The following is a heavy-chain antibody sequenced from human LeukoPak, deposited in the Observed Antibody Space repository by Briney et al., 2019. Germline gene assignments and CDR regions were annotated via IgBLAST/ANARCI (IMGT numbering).Heavy chain of an antibody. CDR1: GGPFMNHA. V-gene: IGHV1-69*05. CDR3: ARQITAAIGGGYFDY. Sequence: SVKVSCKASGGPFMNHAISWVRQAPGQGLEWMGGIIPVFGTPNYAQKFQGRVTITTAESTNTAYMELSSLRSEDTAVYYCARQITAAIGGGYFDYWGQGTLVTVSS. J-gene: IGHJ4*02. CDR2: IIPVFGTP. D-gene: IGHD2-2*02.